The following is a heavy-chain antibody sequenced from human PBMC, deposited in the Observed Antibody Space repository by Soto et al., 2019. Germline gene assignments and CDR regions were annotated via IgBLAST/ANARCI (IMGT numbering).Heavy chain of an antibody. Sequence: PGGSLRLSCAASGFTFDDYAMHWVRQDPGKGLEWVSGISWNSGSIGYADSVKGRFTISRDNAKNSLYLQMNSLRAEDTALYYCAKDISWVMAGTIKDYWGQGTLVIVFS. V-gene: IGHV3-9*01. D-gene: IGHD1-7*01. J-gene: IGHJ4*02. CDR3: AKDISWVMAGTIKDY. CDR2: ISWNSGSI. CDR1: GFTFDDYA.